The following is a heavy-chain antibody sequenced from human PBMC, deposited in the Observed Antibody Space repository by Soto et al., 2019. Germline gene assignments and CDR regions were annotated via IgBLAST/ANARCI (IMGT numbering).Heavy chain of an antibody. CDR2: ISAYNGNT. CDR3: AREAAAGPNWFDP. D-gene: IGHD6-13*01. J-gene: IGHJ5*02. Sequence: SVKVSCKASGYTLTSYGISWVRQAPGQGLEWMGWISAYNGNTNYAQKLQGRVTMTTDTSTSTAYMERRSLRSDDTAVYYCAREAAAGPNWFDPWGQGTLVTVSS. CDR1: GYTLTSYG. V-gene: IGHV1-18*01.